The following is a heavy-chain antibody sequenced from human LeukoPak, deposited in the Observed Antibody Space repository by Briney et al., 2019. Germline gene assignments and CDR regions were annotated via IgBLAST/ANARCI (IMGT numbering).Heavy chain of an antibody. CDR1: GFTFSSYG. J-gene: IGHJ5*02. V-gene: IGHV3-30*18. D-gene: IGHD6-19*01. CDR3: AKSPLEGSGWYEYWFDP. CDR2: ISYDGSNK. Sequence: PGRSLRLSCAASGFTFSSYGMHWVRQAPGKGLEWVAVISYDGSNKYYADSVKGRFTISRDNSMNTLYLQMNSLRAEDTAVYYCAKSPLEGSGWYEYWFDPWGQGTLVTVSS.